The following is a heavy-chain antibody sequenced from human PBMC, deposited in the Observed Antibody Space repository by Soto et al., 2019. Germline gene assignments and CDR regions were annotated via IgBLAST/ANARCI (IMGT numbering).Heavy chain of an antibody. J-gene: IGHJ4*02. V-gene: IGHV4-31*03. CDR2: IYYSGST. Sequence: QVQLQESGPGLVKPSQTLSLTCTVSGGSISSGGYYWSRIRQHPGKGLEWIGYIYYSGSTYYNPSLKSRVTISVDTSKNQFSLKLSSVTAADTAVYYCARGRYDYIWGSYRRSGYFDYWGQGTLVTVSS. CDR3: ARGRYDYIWGSYRRSGYFDY. D-gene: IGHD3-16*02. CDR1: GGSISSGGYY.